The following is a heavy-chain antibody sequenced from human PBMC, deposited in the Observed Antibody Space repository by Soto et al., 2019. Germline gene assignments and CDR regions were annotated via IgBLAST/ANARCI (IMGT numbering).Heavy chain of an antibody. Sequence: GGSLRLSCAASGFTFSSYGMHWVRQAPGKGLEWVAVISYDGSNKYYADSVKGRFTISRDNSKNTLYLQMNSLRAEDTAVYYCAKDQGYCSSTSCSLFDYCGQGTLVTVSS. D-gene: IGHD2-2*01. J-gene: IGHJ4*02. CDR1: GFTFSSYG. CDR2: ISYDGSNK. V-gene: IGHV3-30*18. CDR3: AKDQGYCSSTSCSLFDY.